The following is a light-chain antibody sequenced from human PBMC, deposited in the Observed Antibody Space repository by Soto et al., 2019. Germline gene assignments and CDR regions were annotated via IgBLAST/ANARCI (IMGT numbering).Light chain of an antibody. CDR1: QSVSSS. CDR3: QQRTNWPPYT. V-gene: IGKV3-11*01. J-gene: IGKJ2*01. CDR2: DAS. Sequence: EIVLTQSPATLSLSPGERATLSCRASQSVSSSLAWYQQKPGQAPRLLIYDASNRATGIPARFSASGSGTDFTLTISSLEPEDFVVYYCQQRTNWPPYTFGQGTKLEIK.